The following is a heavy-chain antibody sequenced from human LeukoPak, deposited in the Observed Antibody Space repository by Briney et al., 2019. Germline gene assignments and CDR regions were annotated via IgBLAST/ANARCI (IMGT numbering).Heavy chain of an antibody. J-gene: IGHJ4*02. CDR1: GFTFSKYG. CDR2: ISGSGGST. V-gene: IGHV3-23*01. D-gene: IGHD3-22*01. Sequence: GGSLRLSCAASGFTFSKYGMHWVRQAPGKGLEGVSAISGSGGSTYYADSVKGRFTISRDNSKNTLYLQMNSLRAEDTAVYYCAKDRSYDSSGYSPPHYFDYWGQGTLVTVSS. CDR3: AKDRSYDSSGYSPPHYFDY.